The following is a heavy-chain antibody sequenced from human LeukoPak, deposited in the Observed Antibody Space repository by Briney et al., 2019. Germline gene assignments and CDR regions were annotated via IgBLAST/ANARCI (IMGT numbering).Heavy chain of an antibody. V-gene: IGHV3-30*02. CDR2: IRSDGSDR. CDR3: AKHDSSSDF. Sequence: SGGSLRLSCAASGFIFSNYGMHWVRQPPGKGLGWVAFIRSDGSDRYYAASVKGRFTISRDNSKNTLRLQINSLRAEDTAVYYCAKHDSSSDFWGQGTLVTVSS. CDR1: GFIFSNYG. D-gene: IGHD3-22*01. J-gene: IGHJ4*02.